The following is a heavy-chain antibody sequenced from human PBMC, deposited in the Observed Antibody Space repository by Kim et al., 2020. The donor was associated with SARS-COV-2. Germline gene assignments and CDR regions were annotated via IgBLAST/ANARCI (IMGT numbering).Heavy chain of an antibody. J-gene: IGHJ4*02. CDR3: CRGGVAAPGTESRY. CDR2: ISAYNGNT. D-gene: IGHD6-13*01. CDR1: GYTFTSYG. Sequence: ASVKVSCKASGYTFTSYGITWVRQAPGQGLEWMGWISAYNGNTNYTQKLQGRVTLTTDTSTSTAYLELRSLRSDDTAIYYCCRGGVAAPGTESRYWGQGTLVTVSS. V-gene: IGHV1-18*01.